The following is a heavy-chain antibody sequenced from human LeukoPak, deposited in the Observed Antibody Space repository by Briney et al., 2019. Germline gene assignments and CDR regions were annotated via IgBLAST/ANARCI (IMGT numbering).Heavy chain of an antibody. CDR3: ARGSLDY. J-gene: IGHJ4*02. CDR1: GYXFTDYF. CDR2: INPNSGVT. Sequence: ASVTVSCKTSGYXFTDYFMQWVRQAPGQGLEWMAWINPNSGVTNYAQKFQGRVTVTRDTSTHTAYMELRRLRADDTAVYYCARGSLDYWGQGTLVTVSS. V-gene: IGHV1-2*02.